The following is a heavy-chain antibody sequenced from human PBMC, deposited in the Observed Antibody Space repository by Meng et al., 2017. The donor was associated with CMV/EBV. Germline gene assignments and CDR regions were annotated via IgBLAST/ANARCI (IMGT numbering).Heavy chain of an antibody. CDR3: ASDMRPEPDYYYYYGMDV. CDR2: IIPIFGTA. V-gene: IGHV1-69*05. Sequence: SVKVSCKASGGTFSSYAISWVRQAPGQGLEWMGGIIPIFGTANYAQKFQGRVTITMDESTSTAYMELSSLRSEDTAVYYCASDMRPEPDYYYYYGMDVWGQGTTVTVSS. J-gene: IGHJ6*02. CDR1: GGTFSSYA.